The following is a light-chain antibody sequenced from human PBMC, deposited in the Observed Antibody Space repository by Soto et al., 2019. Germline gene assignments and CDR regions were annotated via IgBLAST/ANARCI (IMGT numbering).Light chain of an antibody. CDR1: STNIGNNN. CDR2: GTS. Sequence: QSVLTQPPSASGTPGQRVTISCSGTSTNIGNNNVNWYQQVPGTAPKFLIYGTSQRPSGVPDRFSGSKSGTSASLDISGLQSEDEADYYCAAWDDSLNGVVFGGGTKVTVL. CDR3: AAWDDSLNGVV. V-gene: IGLV1-44*01. J-gene: IGLJ2*01.